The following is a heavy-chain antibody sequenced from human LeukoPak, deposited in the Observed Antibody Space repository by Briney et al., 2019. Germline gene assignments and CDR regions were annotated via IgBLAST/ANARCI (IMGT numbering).Heavy chain of an antibody. Sequence: PSETLSLPCAVYGGSFSGYYWSWIRQPPGKGLEWLGEINHSGSTNYNPSLKSRVTISGDTSKNQFSLNLSSVTAADTAVYYCATGRRRSSGWSFDYWGQGTLVTVSS. D-gene: IGHD6-19*01. CDR1: GGSFSGYY. CDR2: INHSGST. J-gene: IGHJ4*02. CDR3: ATGRRRSSGWSFDY. V-gene: IGHV4-34*01.